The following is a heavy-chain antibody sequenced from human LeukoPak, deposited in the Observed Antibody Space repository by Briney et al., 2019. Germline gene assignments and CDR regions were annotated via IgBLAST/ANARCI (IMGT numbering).Heavy chain of an antibody. D-gene: IGHD3-16*01. Sequence: SETLSLTCNVSGYSISGDYYWGWIRQPPGKGLEWIGSFYKTGSAYYNPSLESRVTMSLDTSNNQFSLRLSSVTAADTAVYYCARDRGASAGGIDYWGQGTLVTVSS. V-gene: IGHV4-38-2*02. J-gene: IGHJ4*02. CDR3: ARDRGASAGGIDY. CDR2: FYKTGSA. CDR1: GYSISGDYY.